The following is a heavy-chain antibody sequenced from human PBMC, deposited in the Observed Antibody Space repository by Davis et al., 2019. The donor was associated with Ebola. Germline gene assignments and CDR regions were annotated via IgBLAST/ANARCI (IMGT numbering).Heavy chain of an antibody. CDR3: ARGGIRSGWYALELGYFDY. J-gene: IGHJ4*02. Sequence: GESLKISCAASGFTFSSYAMSWVRQAPGKGLEWVSAISGSGGSTYYADSVKGRFTISRDNSKNTLYLQMNSLRAEDTAVYYCARGGIRSGWYALELGYFDYWGQGTLVTVSS. D-gene: IGHD6-19*01. CDR1: GFTFSSYA. V-gene: IGHV3-23*01. CDR2: ISGSGGST.